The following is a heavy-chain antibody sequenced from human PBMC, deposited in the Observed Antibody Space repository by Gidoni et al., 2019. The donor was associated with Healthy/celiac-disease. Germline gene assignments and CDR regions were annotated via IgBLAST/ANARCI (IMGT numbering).Heavy chain of an antibody. CDR1: GGSISSSTYY. CDR2: IYYSGST. D-gene: IGHD2-15*01. V-gene: IGHV4-39*01. CDR3: ARHLKPTLYCSGGSCHLDAFDI. J-gene: IGHJ3*02. Sequence: QLQLQESGPGLVKPSETLSLTCTVSGGSISSSTYYWAWIRQPPGKGLEWIGSIYYSGSTYYNPSLKSRVTISVDTSKNQFSLKLSSVTAADTAVYYCARHLKPTLYCSGGSCHLDAFDIWGQGTMVTVSS.